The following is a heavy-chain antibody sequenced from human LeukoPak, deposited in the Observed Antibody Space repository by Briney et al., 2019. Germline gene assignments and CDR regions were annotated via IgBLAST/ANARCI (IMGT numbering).Heavy chain of an antibody. Sequence: GGSLRLSCAASGFTFSSYAVSWVRQAPGEGLEWVSGISASGTSTYYTDSVEGRFTISRDNSKNTLYLQMNSLRAEDTAVYYCAKMPVSYSSGWTTFDYWGRGTLVTVSS. CDR3: AKMPVSYSSGWTTFDY. D-gene: IGHD6-19*01. CDR1: GFTFSSYA. J-gene: IGHJ4*02. V-gene: IGHV3-23*01. CDR2: ISASGTST.